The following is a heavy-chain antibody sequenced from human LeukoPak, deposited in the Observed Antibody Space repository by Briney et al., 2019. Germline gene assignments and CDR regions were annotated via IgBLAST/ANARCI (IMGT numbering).Heavy chain of an antibody. CDR3: AREEVAGICDY. CDR1: GGSISSYY. V-gene: IGHV4-4*07. Sequence: SETLSLTCTVSGGSISSYYWSWIRQPAGKGPEWIGRIYTSGSTNYDPSLKSRVTMSVDTSKNQFSLKLSSVTAADTAVYYCAREEVAGICDYWGQGTLVTVSS. CDR2: IYTSGST. D-gene: IGHD6-19*01. J-gene: IGHJ4*02.